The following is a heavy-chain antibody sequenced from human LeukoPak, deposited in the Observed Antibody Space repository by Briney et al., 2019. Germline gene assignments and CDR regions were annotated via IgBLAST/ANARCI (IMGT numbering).Heavy chain of an antibody. CDR1: GGSISSYY. V-gene: IGHV4-59*08. D-gene: IGHD5-18*01. CDR2: IYYSGTT. Sequence: PSETLSLTCTVSGGSISSYYWSWIRQPPGKGLEWIGYIYYSGTTNYNPSLKSRVTISSDTSKNQFSLKLSSVTAADTAVYYCAGGTVDTAIDYWGQGTLVTVSS. J-gene: IGHJ4*02. CDR3: AGGTVDTAIDY.